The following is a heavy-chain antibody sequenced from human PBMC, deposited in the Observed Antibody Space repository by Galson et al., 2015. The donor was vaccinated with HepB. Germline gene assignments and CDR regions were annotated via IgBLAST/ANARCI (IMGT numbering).Heavy chain of an antibody. CDR1: GFPFRNYN. V-gene: IGHV3-33*01. J-gene: IGHJ3*02. D-gene: IGHD2-2*01. CDR2: IWYDESNK. CDR3: ATSTGVVGGWQPDAFDI. Sequence: SLRLSCAASGFPFRNYNFNWVRQPPGKGLEWVAVIWYDESNKDYGDFVRGRFTISRDNSKNQLYLQMNSLRAEDTAVYYCATSTGVVGGWQPDAFDIWGQGTMVTVSS.